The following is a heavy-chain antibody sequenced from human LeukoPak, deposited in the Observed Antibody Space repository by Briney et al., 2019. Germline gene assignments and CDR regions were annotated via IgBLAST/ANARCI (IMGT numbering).Heavy chain of an antibody. J-gene: IGHJ3*02. V-gene: IGHV3-74*01. CDR3: ARTLILSGVLTGYYNDDAFDI. D-gene: IGHD3-9*01. CDR1: GFTLRSYW. CDR2: INSDGSTT. Sequence: GGSLRLSCEASGFTLRSYWMHWVRQAPGKGLVWVSRINSDGSTTSYADSVKGRFTISRDNAKNSLYLQMNSLRAEDTAVYYCARTLILSGVLTGYYNDDAFDIWGQGTMVTVSS.